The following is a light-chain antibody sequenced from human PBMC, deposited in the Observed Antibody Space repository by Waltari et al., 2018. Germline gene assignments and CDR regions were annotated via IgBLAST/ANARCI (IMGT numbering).Light chain of an antibody. CDR3: MQATHWPLT. Sequence: SVGQSDGRTYLACFYQKPGQSPRRRIYEVSSRESGVPDGFRASGSGTDFTLKIRRVEAEDGGVYYCMQATHWPLTFGGGTKGEMK. V-gene: IGKV2-30*02. CDR1: SVGQSDGRTY. CDR2: EVS. J-gene: IGKJ4*01.